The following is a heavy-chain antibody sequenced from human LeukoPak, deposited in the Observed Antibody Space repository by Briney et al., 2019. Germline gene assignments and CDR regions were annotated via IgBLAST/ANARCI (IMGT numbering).Heavy chain of an antibody. CDR3: ARELLWFGGSAFDI. J-gene: IGHJ3*02. Sequence: SETLSLTCTVSGGSINNYYWSWIRQPPGKGLEWIGYIYYTGSTHYNPSLKSRVTISVDTSKNQFSLQLSSVTAADTAVYYCARELLWFGGSAFDIWGPGTMVTVSS. CDR2: IYYTGST. D-gene: IGHD3-10*01. V-gene: IGHV4-59*01. CDR1: GGSINNYY.